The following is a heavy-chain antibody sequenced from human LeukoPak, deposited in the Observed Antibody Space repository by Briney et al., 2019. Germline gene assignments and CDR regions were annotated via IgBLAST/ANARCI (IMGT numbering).Heavy chain of an antibody. CDR1: GGSITSGSFY. CDR2: LDYSGST. D-gene: IGHD3-16*01. V-gene: IGHV4-39*02. J-gene: IGHJ4*03. Sequence: AETLSLTCTVSGGSITSGSFYWGRVRQPPGKGLEWIGTLDYSGSTYSSPSLKSRVTISVDTSKNDFSLRLRSVTAADTAVYYCHMIGRVDLDYLGPGTPVTVSS. CDR3: HMIGRVDLDY.